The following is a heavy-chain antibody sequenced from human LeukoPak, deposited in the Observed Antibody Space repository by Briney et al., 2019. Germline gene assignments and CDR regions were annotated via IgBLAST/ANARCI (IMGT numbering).Heavy chain of an antibody. V-gene: IGHV4-59*01. CDR2: IYYSGST. CDR3: ARGYSSSWDYYYYYMDV. D-gene: IGHD6-13*01. CDR1: GGSISSYY. J-gene: IGHJ6*03. Sequence: SETLSLTCTVSGGSISSYYWSWIRQPPGKGLEWIGYIYYSGSTNYNPSLKSRVTISVDTSKNQFSLKLSSVTAADTAVYYCARGYSSSWDYYYYYMDVWGKGTTVTVSS.